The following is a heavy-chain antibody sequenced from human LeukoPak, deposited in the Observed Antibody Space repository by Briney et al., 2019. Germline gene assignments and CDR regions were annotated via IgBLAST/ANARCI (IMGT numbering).Heavy chain of an antibody. Sequence: PGGSLRLSCAASGFTFSSYSMNWVRQAPGKGLEWVSSISSSSSYIHYADSVKGRFTISRDNAKNSLYLQMNSLRAEDTAVYYCARDHYYDSSGYALLLDYWGQGTLVTVSS. V-gene: IGHV3-21*01. CDR1: GFTFSSYS. CDR2: ISSSSSYI. CDR3: ARDHYYDSSGYALLLDY. D-gene: IGHD3-22*01. J-gene: IGHJ4*02.